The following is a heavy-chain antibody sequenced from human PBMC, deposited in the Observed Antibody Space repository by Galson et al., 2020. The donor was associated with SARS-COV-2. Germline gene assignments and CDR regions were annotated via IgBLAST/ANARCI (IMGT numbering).Heavy chain of an antibody. CDR3: ARDMLGEKLEPDY. D-gene: IGHD3-10*02. CDR1: GFTFTLHP. V-gene: IGHV3-30*17. CDR2: ISLDGKHE. Sequence: GGSLRPSCTTSGFTFTLHPMHWVRQAPGKGLEWVAVISLDGKHEYYADSVKGRFTTSRDTPKNTLYLQMNSLRVEDTALYYCARDMLGEKLEPDYWGRGTQVTVSS. J-gene: IGHJ4*02.